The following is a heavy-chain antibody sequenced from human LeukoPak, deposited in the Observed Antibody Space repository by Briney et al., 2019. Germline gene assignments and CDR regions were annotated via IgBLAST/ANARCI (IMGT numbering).Heavy chain of an antibody. V-gene: IGHV1-2*02. CDR1: GYTFTGYY. Sequence: ASVKVSCKASGYTFTGYYMHWVRQAPGQGLEWMGWINPNSGGTNYAQKFQGRVTMTRDTSISTAYMELSRLRSDDTAVYYCARAAYYDILTGYYNLHLEDYWGQGTLVTVSS. J-gene: IGHJ4*02. D-gene: IGHD3-9*01. CDR2: INPNSGGT. CDR3: ARAAYYDILTGYYNLHLEDY.